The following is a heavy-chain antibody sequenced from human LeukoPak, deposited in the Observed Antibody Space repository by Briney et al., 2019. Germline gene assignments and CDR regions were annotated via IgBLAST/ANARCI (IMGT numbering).Heavy chain of an antibody. CDR1: GGSISTYY. Sequence: SSETLSLTCAVSGGSISTYYWNWIRQPPGKGLEWIGYIYYTGSTIYNPSLKSRVTISVDTSKNQFSLKLSSVTAADTALYYCARGQGTVTTHWGQGTLVTVSS. CDR3: ARGQGTVTTH. D-gene: IGHD4-17*01. V-gene: IGHV4-59*12. CDR2: IYYTGST. J-gene: IGHJ4*02.